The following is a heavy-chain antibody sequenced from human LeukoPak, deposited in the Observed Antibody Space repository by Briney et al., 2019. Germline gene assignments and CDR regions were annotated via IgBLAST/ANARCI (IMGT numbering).Heavy chain of an antibody. V-gene: IGHV1-46*01. CDR1: GYTFTSYY. CDR2: INPSGGST. J-gene: IGHJ5*02. CDR3: AREYDSSGYGDDNWFDP. D-gene: IGHD3-22*01. Sequence: ASVKVSCKASGYTFTSYYMYWVRQAPGQGLEWMGIINPSGGSTSYAQKFQGRVTMTRDTSTSTVYMELSSQRSEDTAVYYCAREYDSSGYGDDNWFDPWGQGTLVTVSS.